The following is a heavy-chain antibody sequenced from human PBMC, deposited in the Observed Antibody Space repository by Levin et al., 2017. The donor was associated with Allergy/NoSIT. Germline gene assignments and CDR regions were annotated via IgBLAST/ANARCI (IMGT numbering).Heavy chain of an antibody. Sequence: GGSLRLSCAASGFTFSSYAMHWVRQAPGKGLEYVSAISSNGGSTYYANSVKGRFTISRDNSKNTLYLQMGSLRAEDMAVYYCASSRGGYSYGYPFDYWGQGTLVTVSS. V-gene: IGHV3-64*01. CDR1: GFTFSSYA. D-gene: IGHD5-18*01. J-gene: IGHJ4*02. CDR2: ISSNGGST. CDR3: ASSRGGYSYGYPFDY.